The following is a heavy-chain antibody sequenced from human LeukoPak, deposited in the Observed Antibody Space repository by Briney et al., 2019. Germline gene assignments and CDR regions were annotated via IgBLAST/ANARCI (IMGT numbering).Heavy chain of an antibody. V-gene: IGHV4-4*02. Sequence: SETLSLTCAVSGGSISSSNWWSWVRQPPGKGLEWIGEIYHSGSTNYNPSLKSRVTISVDKSKNQFSLKLSSVTAADTAVYYCARGHGSGWSPVGRWPGGIWGQGTMVTVSS. CDR2: IYHSGST. CDR1: GGSISSSNW. CDR3: ARGHGSGWSPVGRWPGGI. J-gene: IGHJ3*02. D-gene: IGHD6-19*01.